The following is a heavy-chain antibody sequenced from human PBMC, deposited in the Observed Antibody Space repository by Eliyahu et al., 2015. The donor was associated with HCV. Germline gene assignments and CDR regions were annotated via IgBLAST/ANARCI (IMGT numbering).Heavy chain of an antibody. D-gene: IGHD2-2*01. CDR2: IRSKAYGGTT. J-gene: IGHJ4*02. CDR3: TRRLGYCSSISCYDY. V-gene: IGHV3-49*04. Sequence: EVQLVESGGGLVQPGRSLRLSCTASGFTFGDYAMTWVRQAPGKGLEWVGFIRSKAYGGTTAYAASVKDRFTISRDDSRTIAYLQMNSLKTEDTAVYYCTRRLGYCSSISCYDYWGQGTLVTVSS. CDR1: GFTFGDYA.